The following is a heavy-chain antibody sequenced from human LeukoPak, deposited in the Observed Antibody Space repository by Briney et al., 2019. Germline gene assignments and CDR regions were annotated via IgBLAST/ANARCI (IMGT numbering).Heavy chain of an antibody. D-gene: IGHD7-27*01. Sequence: GGSLRLSCAASGFGFSSYWMHWVRHAPGKGPVWVSLISNDESTIIHADSVKGRFTISRDNAKNTLYLQMSSLRAEDTAVYYCARDVGTWGQGTLVTVSS. CDR1: GFGFSSYW. J-gene: IGHJ5*02. CDR3: ARDVGT. V-gene: IGHV3-74*01. CDR2: ISNDESTI.